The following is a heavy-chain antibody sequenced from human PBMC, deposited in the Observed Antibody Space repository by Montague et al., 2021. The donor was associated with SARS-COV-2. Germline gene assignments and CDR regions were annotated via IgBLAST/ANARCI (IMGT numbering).Heavy chain of an antibody. Sequence: SETLSLTCAVRGTSFSGYYWNWIRQPPGKGLEWIGEINHGGSTKYSPSLKSRLTISADTSKNQFSLKLTSVAAADTAAYYCARLRDGVVPSPILGVGPYYSYYYMDVWGRGTTVTVSS. D-gene: IGHD3-10*01. CDR2: INHGGST. V-gene: IGHV4-34*01. CDR1: GTSFSGYY. J-gene: IGHJ6*03. CDR3: ARLRDGVVPSPILGVGPYYSYYYMDV.